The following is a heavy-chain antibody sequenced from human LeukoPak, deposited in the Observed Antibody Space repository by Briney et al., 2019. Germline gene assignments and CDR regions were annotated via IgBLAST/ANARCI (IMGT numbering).Heavy chain of an antibody. V-gene: IGHV1-2*06. Sequence: ASVKVSCKASGYTFTGYYMHWVRQAPGQGLEWMGRINPNSGGTNYAQKFQGRVTMTRDTSISTAYMELSRLRSDDTAVYYCARGKVLLWFGELPKTGYHFDYWGQGTLVTVSS. J-gene: IGHJ4*02. D-gene: IGHD3-10*01. CDR2: INPNSGGT. CDR3: ARGKVLLWFGELPKTGYHFDY. CDR1: GYTFTGYY.